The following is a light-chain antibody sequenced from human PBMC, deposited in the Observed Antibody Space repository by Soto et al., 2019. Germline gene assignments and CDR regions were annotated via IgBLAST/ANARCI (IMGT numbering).Light chain of an antibody. V-gene: IGKV1-39*01. J-gene: IGKJ4*01. CDR1: QSISSY. CDR3: QQSYRTPLT. Sequence: DLQMTQSPSSLSASVGDRVTIACRGSQSISSYLNWYQQKPGKAPKLLIYAASTLQSGVPSRFSGSGSGTDFTLTISSLQPEDSATYYCQQSYRTPLTFGGGTKVEIK. CDR2: AAS.